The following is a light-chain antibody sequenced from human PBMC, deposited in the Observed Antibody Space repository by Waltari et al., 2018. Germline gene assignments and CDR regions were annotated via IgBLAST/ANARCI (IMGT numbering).Light chain of an antibody. CDR1: QGVSCD. V-gene: IGKV3-15*01. Sequence: EVVLTQSPATLSVSLGESAPLSCRASQGVSCDVAWYQQTPGQAPRLIIHGASIRATGIPARFSGSGSGTEFTLTISSLQSEDSAVYYCQQYNKWPPGTFGQGTKVEIK. CDR3: QQYNKWPPGT. CDR2: GAS. J-gene: IGKJ1*01.